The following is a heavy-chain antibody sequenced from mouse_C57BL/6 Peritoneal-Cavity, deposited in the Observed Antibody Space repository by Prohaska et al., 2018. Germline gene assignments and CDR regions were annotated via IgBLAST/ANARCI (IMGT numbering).Heavy chain of an antibody. D-gene: IGHD2-1*01. CDR1: GYTFTSYW. CDR3: ACNYDAMDY. J-gene: IGHJ4*01. V-gene: IGHV1-61*01. CDR2: IYPSDSET. Sequence: QVQLQQPGAELVRPGSSVKLSCKASGYTFTSYWMDWVKQRPGQGLEWIGNIYPSDSETHYNQKFKDKDTWTVDKSSSTAYMQLSSLTSEDSSVYYCACNYDAMDYWGQGTSVTVSS.